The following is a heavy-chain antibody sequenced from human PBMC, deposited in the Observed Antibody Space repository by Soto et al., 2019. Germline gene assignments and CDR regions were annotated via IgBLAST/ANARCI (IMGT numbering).Heavy chain of an antibody. CDR1: GFTFRNYA. CDR2: ISRDGSHK. J-gene: IGHJ4*02. CDR3: ASSRNSAVADSFDF. V-gene: IGHV3-30*04. D-gene: IGHD1-26*01. Sequence: PGGSLRLSCAASGFTFRNYAIHWVRQAPGKGLEWVAVISRDGSHKYYLDSVKGRFTISRDNSKDAVNLPMNSLRDDDSAMYYCASSRNSAVADSFDFWGQGTLVTVSS.